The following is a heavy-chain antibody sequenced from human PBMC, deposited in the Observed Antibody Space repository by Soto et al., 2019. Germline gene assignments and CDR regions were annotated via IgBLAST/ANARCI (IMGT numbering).Heavy chain of an antibody. CDR3: ARGRASGSYYRLDY. J-gene: IGHJ4*02. CDR1: GDTFTTYD. Sequence: ASVKVSCKASGDTFTTYDINWVRQATGHGLEWMGWINPNSGNIGYAQRFQGRVTMTRDTAIRTAYMEVSSLRSDDTAVYYCARGRASGSYYRLDYWGQRTLVTVPS. D-gene: IGHD3-10*01. CDR2: INPNSGNI. V-gene: IGHV1-8*01.